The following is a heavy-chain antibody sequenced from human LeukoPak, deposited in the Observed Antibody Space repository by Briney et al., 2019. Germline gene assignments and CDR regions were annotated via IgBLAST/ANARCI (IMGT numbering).Heavy chain of an antibody. CDR1: GYTFTNCY. Sequence: GASMKVSCKASGYTFTNCYMRWVRQAPGQGLEWMGIINPANGATSYAQKFQGRVTMTRNTSISTAYMELSSLRSEDTAVYYCARGVVRGVMREKNYFDYWGQGTLVTVSS. CDR2: INPANGAT. V-gene: IGHV1-46*01. CDR3: ARGVVRGVMREKNYFDY. J-gene: IGHJ4*02. D-gene: IGHD3-10*01.